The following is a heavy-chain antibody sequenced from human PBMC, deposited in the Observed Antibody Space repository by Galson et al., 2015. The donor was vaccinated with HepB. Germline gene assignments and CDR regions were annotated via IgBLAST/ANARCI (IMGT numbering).Heavy chain of an antibody. J-gene: IGHJ6*02. CDR2: ISGSGGST. Sequence: SLRLSCAASGFTFSSYAMSWVRQAPGKGLEWVSAISGSGGSTYYADSVKGRFTISRDNSKNTLYLQMNSLRAEETAVYYCAKKMITFGGVIANIGHYYYGMDVWGQGTTVTVSS. CDR1: GFTFSSYA. D-gene: IGHD3-16*02. CDR3: AKKMITFGGVIANIGHYYYGMDV. V-gene: IGHV3-23*01.